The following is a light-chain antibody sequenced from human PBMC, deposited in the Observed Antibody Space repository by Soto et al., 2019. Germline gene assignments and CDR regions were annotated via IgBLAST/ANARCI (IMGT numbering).Light chain of an antibody. V-gene: IGKV3-15*01. Sequence: EIVMTQSPVTLSVSPGERVTLSCRASQGVGSTLAWYRQQPGQAPRLLIYDAYIRASGVPARFSGSGSGTEFTLTISGLQSEDFAVYFCQHYKTWPLAFGGGTKVDIK. CDR3: QHYKTWPLA. J-gene: IGKJ4*01. CDR2: DAY. CDR1: QGVGST.